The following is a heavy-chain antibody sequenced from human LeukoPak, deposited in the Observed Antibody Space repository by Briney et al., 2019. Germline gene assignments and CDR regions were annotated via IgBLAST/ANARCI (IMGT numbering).Heavy chain of an antibody. CDR1: GGSFSGYY. V-gene: IGHV4-34*01. J-gene: IGHJ4*02. D-gene: IGHD2-2*01. Sequence: ETLSLTCAVYGGSFSGYYWSWIRQPPGKGLEWIGEINHSGSTNYNPSLKSRVTISVDTSKNQFSLKLSSVTAADTAVYYCARDRPRYCSSTSCQRALDYWGQGTLVTVSS. CDR3: ARDRPRYCSSTSCQRALDY. CDR2: INHSGST.